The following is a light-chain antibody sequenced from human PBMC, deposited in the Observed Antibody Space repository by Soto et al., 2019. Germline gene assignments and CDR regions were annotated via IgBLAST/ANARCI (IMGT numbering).Light chain of an antibody. CDR1: QGVSSY. Sequence: EIVLTQSPATLSLAPGEGATLSCRASQGVSSYLAWYQQKPGQAPGLLIYDASNRATGNPARFSGSGAGTDFTLTIGSLEPEDFAVYYCQQRSNWLLSAEGPRWKLAPFGGGTEVEIK. V-gene: IGKV3D-11*01. CDR3: QQRSNWLLSAEGPRWKLAP. CDR2: DAS. J-gene: IGKJ4*01.